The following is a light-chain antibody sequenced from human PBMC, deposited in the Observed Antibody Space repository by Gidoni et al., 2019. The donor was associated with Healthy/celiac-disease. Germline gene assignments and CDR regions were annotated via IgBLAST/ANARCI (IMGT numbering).Light chain of an antibody. V-gene: IGKV3-15*01. Sequence: ATLSVSPAERATLSCTASQSGSSNVAWYQQKPGQAPRLLIYGAFTRATGIPVRFSGSGSGTEFTLTISSLQSEDFAVYYCQQYNNWPPYTFXQXTKLEIK. J-gene: IGKJ2*01. CDR3: QQYNNWPPYT. CDR2: GAF. CDR1: QSGSSN.